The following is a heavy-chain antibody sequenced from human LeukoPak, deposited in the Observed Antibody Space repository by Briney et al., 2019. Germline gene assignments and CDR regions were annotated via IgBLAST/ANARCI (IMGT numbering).Heavy chain of an antibody. CDR1: GYTFTSYY. Sequence: ASVKVSCKASGYTFTSYYMHWARQAPGQGLEWMGLINPSGDSTTYAQKFQGRVTMTRDTSTSTVYMELSTLRSEDTAVYYCARDTRVSTMVRGVSDYWGQGTLVTVSS. CDR3: ARDTRVSTMVRGVSDY. V-gene: IGHV1-46*01. J-gene: IGHJ4*02. D-gene: IGHD3-10*01. CDR2: INPSGDST.